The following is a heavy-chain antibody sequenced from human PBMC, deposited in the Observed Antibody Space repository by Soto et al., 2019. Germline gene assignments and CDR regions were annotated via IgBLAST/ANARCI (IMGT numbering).Heavy chain of an antibody. CDR3: ARGQAARYNFDS. V-gene: IGHV4-59*01. Sequence: SETLSLTCAVSSGSISSSYWNWIRQPPGKGLEWIGYIYYSGTTSYNPSLESRVTISIDTSKNQFSLELTSVTAADTAVYYCARGQAARYNFDSWGQGTLVTVSS. CDR2: IYYSGTT. D-gene: IGHD6-6*01. J-gene: IGHJ4*02. CDR1: SGSISSSY.